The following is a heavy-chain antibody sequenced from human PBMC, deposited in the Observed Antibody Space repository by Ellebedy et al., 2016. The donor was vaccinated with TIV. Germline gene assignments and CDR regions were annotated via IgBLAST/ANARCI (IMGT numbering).Heavy chain of an antibody. J-gene: IGHJ4*02. V-gene: IGHV4-39*01. CDR3: ARRSSYWSALDF. Sequence: MPSETLSLTCTVSGGSISITCSYWGWIRQPPGKGLEWIGSIYYDGSTYYNPSLKSRITISKDTSKNPLSLKLTSVTAADTAVYYCARRSSYWSALDFWGQGTLATVSS. CDR2: IYYDGST. D-gene: IGHD6-19*01. CDR1: GGSISITCSY.